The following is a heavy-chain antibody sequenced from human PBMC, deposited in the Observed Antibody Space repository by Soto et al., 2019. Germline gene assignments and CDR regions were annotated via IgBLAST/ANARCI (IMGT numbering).Heavy chain of an antibody. CDR3: AKDQDMIVVVEFPCGMDV. CDR1: GFSFRSDW. Sequence: GGSLRLSCAVSGFSFRSDWMNWVRQAPGKGLEWVAHTNQDGSEKYYADSVKGRFTISRDNSKNTLYLQMNSLRAEDTAVYYCAKDQDMIVVVEFPCGMDVWGQGTTVTVSS. D-gene: IGHD3-22*01. V-gene: IGHV3-7*01. CDR2: TNQDGSEK. J-gene: IGHJ6*02.